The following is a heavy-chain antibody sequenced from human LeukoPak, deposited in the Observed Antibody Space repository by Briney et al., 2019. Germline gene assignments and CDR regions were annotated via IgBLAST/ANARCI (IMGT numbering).Heavy chain of an antibody. V-gene: IGHV3-7*03. CDR2: IKEDGSKK. Sequence: PGGSLRLSCAASGFTFSNYWMTWVRQAPGKGLEWVANIKEDGSKKNYVDSLKGRFTISRDNAKNLLYLQMNSLRAEDTAVYYCATPLDYYDSSGYHQGGDWGQGTLVTVSS. CDR1: GFTFSNYW. CDR3: ATPLDYYDSSGYHQGGD. J-gene: IGHJ4*02. D-gene: IGHD3-22*01.